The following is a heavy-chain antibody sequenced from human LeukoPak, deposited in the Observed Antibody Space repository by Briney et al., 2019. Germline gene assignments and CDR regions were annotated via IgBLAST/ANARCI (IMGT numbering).Heavy chain of an antibody. CDR2: VHPDGSQE. CDR1: GFTFNTYW. V-gene: IGHV3-7*01. D-gene: IGHD2-2*02. CDR3: ARSDTHGYHHYYMDV. Sequence: GGSLRLSCAASGFTFNTYWMAWVRQATGRGLEWLTNVHPDGSQEYYGDSVKGRFTISRDNAKNSLFLQMNSLRTENTGVYFCARSDTHGYHHYYMDVWGKGHTVTVSS. J-gene: IGHJ6*03.